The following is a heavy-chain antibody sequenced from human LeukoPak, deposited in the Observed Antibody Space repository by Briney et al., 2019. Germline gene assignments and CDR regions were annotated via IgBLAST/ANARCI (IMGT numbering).Heavy chain of an antibody. CDR2: LYHDGST. CDR3: AISGWRTTFDH. Sequence: SETLSLTCTVSGGSISSSSYFWSWIRQPPGKGLEWIGYLYHDGSTNYNPSLKSRVTISVDTSKNQFYLMLNSVTTADTAVYYCAISGWRTTFDHWGQGTLVTVSS. D-gene: IGHD6-19*01. J-gene: IGHJ4*02. V-gene: IGHV4-61*01. CDR1: GGSISSSSYF.